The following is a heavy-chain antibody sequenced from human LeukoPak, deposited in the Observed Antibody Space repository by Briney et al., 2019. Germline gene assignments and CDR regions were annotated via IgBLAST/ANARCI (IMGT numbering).Heavy chain of an antibody. CDR2: IYYSGST. Sequence: SETLSLTCTVSGGSISSYYWTWIRQPPGKGLGWIGYIYYSGSTNYNPSLRSRVTISVDTSKNQFSLKVSSVTAADTAVYYCARRRTSPEAFDIWGQGTIVTVSS. J-gene: IGHJ3*02. V-gene: IGHV4-59*01. CDR1: GGSISSYY. CDR3: ARRRTSPEAFDI.